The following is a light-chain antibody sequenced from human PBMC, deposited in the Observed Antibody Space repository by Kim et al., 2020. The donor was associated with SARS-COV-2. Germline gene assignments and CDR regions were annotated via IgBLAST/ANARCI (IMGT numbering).Light chain of an antibody. CDR1: KLGDKY. CDR3: QAWDSSVHVV. V-gene: IGLV3-1*01. CDR2: QDS. J-gene: IGLJ2*01. Sequence: SYELTQQPSVSVSPGQTASITCSGDKLGDKYACWYQQKQGQSPVLVIYQDSKRPSGIPERVSGSNSGNTATLTISGTQAMDEADYYCQAWDSSVHVVFGGGTQLTVL.